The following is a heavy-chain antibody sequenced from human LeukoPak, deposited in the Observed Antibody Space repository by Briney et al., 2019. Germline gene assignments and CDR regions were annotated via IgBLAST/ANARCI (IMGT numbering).Heavy chain of an antibody. CDR3: ARGSSPNYGFWSGYYGFDC. Sequence: KPSETLSLTCTVSGGSNSSYYWSWIRQPPGKGLEWIGYIYYSGSTNYNPSLKSRVTISVDTSKNQFSLKLSSVTAADTAVYFCARGSSPNYGFWSGYYGFDCWGQGTLVTVSS. V-gene: IGHV4-59*01. CDR2: IYYSGST. D-gene: IGHD3-3*01. J-gene: IGHJ4*02. CDR1: GGSNSSYY.